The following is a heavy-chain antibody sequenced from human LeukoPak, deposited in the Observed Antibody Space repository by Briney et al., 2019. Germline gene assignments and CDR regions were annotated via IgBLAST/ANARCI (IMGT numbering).Heavy chain of an antibody. V-gene: IGHV3-23*01. CDR1: GFTFSSYA. CDR3: AKGYCSSTSCYGIDY. Sequence: GRSLRLSCAASGFTFSSYAMSWVRQAPGKGLEWVSAISGSGGSTYYADSVKGRFTISRDNSKNTLYLQMNSLRAEDTAVYYCAKGYCSSTSCYGIDYWGQGTLVTVSS. J-gene: IGHJ4*02. CDR2: ISGSGGST. D-gene: IGHD2-2*01.